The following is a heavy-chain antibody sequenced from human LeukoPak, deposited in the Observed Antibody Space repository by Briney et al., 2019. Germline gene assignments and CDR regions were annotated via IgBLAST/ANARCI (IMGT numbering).Heavy chain of an antibody. V-gene: IGHV4-39*03. CDR3: NRIASRGTMVRGVIDY. D-gene: IGHD3-10*01. CDR2: IYYSGST. J-gene: IGHJ4*02. Sequence: PSETLSLTCTVSGGSISSSSYYWGWIRQPPGKGLEWIGSIYYSGSTYYNPSLKSRVTISVDTSKNQFSLKLSSVTAADTAVYYCNRIASRGTMVRGVIDYWGQGTLVTVSS. CDR1: GGSISSSSYY.